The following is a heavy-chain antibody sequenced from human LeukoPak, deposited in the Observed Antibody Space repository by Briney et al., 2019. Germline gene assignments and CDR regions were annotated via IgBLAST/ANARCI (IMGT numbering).Heavy chain of an antibody. J-gene: IGHJ5*02. CDR2: FDPEDGET. D-gene: IGHD3-3*01. V-gene: IGHV1-24*01. CDR1: GYTLTELS. Sequence: ASVKVSCKVSGYTLTELSMHWVRQAPGKGLEWMGGFDPEDGETIYAQKFQGRVTMTTDTSTSTAYMELRSLRSDDTAVYYCARDQKVGAYDFWSGYYLDWFDPWGQGTLVTVSS. CDR3: ARDQKVGAYDFWSGYYLDWFDP.